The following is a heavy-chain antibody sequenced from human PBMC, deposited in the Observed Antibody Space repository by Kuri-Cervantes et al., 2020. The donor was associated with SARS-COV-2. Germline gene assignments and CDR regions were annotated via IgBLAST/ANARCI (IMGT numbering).Heavy chain of an antibody. J-gene: IGHJ1*01. CDR1: GFTFRSYA. Sequence: GESLKISCAASGFTFRSYAMSWVRRAPGKGLEWVSVISDSTYYPDSVKGRFTISRDNAENSLYLQMSSLRVEDTAVYYCVRDQGYGDYFRHWGQGTLVTVSS. V-gene: IGHV3-23*01. D-gene: IGHD5-12*01. CDR2: ISDST. CDR3: VRDQGYGDYFRH.